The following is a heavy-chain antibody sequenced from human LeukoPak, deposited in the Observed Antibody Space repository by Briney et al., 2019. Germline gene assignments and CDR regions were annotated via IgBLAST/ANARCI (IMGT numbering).Heavy chain of an antibody. Sequence: GGSLRLSCVTSGFTFKSSSMSWVRQAPGKGLEWVAFIGHFTGDIFHADSVKGRFNISRDDAKDSVYLQMNSLRVDDTAVYFCARDPYTGSMFDYWGHGTLVTVSS. J-gene: IGHJ4*01. CDR2: IGHFTGDI. V-gene: IGHV3-21*01. CDR3: ARDPYTGSMFDY. D-gene: IGHD1-1*01. CDR1: GFTFKSSS.